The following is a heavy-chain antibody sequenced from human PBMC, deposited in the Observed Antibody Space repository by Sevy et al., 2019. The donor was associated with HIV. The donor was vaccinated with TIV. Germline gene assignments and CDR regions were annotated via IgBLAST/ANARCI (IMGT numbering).Heavy chain of an antibody. V-gene: IGHV3-21*01. CDR3: ARGVAATPHYYYGMDV. Sequence: GGSLRLSCAASGFTFSSYSMNWVRQAPGKGLEWVSSISSSSSYIYYADSVKSRFTISRDNAKNSLYLQMNSLRAEDTAVYYCARGVAATPHYYYGMDVWGQGTTVTVSS. J-gene: IGHJ6*02. CDR2: ISSSSSYI. CDR1: GFTFSSYS. D-gene: IGHD2-15*01.